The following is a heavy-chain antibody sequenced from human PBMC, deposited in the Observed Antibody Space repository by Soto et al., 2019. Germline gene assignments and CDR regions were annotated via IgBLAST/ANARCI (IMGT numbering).Heavy chain of an antibody. D-gene: IGHD6-19*01. Sequence: EVQLLESGGGLVQPGGSLRLSCAASGFTFSSYAMNWVRQAPGKGLEWVSSISGSDGRTFYADSVKGRFTMSRDNSKNTLYLQMNSLRAEDTAEYYCAKKSSSGWYDDSWGQGTLVTVSS. CDR2: ISGSDGRT. V-gene: IGHV3-23*01. CDR3: AKKSSSGWYDDS. CDR1: GFTFSSYA. J-gene: IGHJ4*02.